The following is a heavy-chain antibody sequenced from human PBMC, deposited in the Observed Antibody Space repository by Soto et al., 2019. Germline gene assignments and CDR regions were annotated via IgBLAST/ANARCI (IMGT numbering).Heavy chain of an antibody. V-gene: IGHV4-39*01. CDR1: GASMTSSIYY. Sequence: SETLSLTCSVSGASMTSSIYYWAWIRQAPGKGLEWIGSLNYGGTTYHSPSLEGRVTMSVDTSKKEFSLNVISVTAADTAIYYCARQSYFDGAGYYLGWFEPWGQGTLVTVSS. J-gene: IGHJ5*02. D-gene: IGHD3-22*01. CDR3: ARQSYFDGAGYYLGWFEP. CDR2: LNYGGTT.